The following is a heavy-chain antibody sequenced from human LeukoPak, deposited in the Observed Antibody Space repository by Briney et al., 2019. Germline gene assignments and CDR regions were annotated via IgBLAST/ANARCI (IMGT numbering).Heavy chain of an antibody. CDR1: GFTFSSYS. D-gene: IGHD6-13*01. CDR3: AKVEYSSSWYGVGSLDY. J-gene: IGHJ4*02. CDR2: ISSSSSYI. Sequence: GGSLRLSCAASGFTFSSYSMNWVCQAPGKGLEWVSSISSSSSYIYYADSVKGRFTISRDNAKNSLYLQMNSLRAEDTAVYYCAKVEYSSSWYGVGSLDYWGQGTLVTVSS. V-gene: IGHV3-21*01.